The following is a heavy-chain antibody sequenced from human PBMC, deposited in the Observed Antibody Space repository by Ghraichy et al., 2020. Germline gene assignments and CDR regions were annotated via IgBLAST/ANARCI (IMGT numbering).Heavy chain of an antibody. V-gene: IGHV3-30*04. J-gene: IGHJ4*02. CDR2: ISHNGSNT. CDR1: VFTFSSYA. CDR3: VRPPGRSARSGYSYAFDY. D-gene: IGHD5-18*01. Sequence: GESLNISCAASVFTFSSYAMHWVRQAPGKGLEWVAVISHNGSNTYYADSVKGRFTISRDNSKNTLYLQMNSLRAEDTALYYCVRPPGRSARSGYSYAFDYWGQGTLVTVSS.